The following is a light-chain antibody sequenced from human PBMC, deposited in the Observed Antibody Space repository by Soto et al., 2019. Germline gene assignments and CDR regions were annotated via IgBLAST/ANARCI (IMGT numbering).Light chain of an antibody. V-gene: IGKV1-9*01. Sequence: DIQLTQSPSFLSASVGDRDTITCRASQGISSYLAWYQQKPGKAPKLLIYAASTLQSGVSSRFSGSGSGTEFTLTISSLQPEDFATYYCQQPNGLTFGGGTKVEIK. CDR1: QGISSY. CDR2: AAS. CDR3: QQPNGLT. J-gene: IGKJ4*01.